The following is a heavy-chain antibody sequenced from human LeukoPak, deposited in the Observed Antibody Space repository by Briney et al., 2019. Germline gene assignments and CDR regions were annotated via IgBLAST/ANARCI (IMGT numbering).Heavy chain of an antibody. Sequence: GGSLRLSCAASGFTFFSYTMNWVRQAPGKGLEWVSGISASGDRTQYADSVKGRFTISRDNSKNTLFLQMNSLRAEDTAVYYCAKSVSSSSWYDAFDFWGPGTTVTVSS. D-gene: IGHD6-13*01. CDR1: GFTFFSYT. J-gene: IGHJ3*01. V-gene: IGHV3-23*01. CDR2: ISASGDRT. CDR3: AKSVSSSSWYDAFDF.